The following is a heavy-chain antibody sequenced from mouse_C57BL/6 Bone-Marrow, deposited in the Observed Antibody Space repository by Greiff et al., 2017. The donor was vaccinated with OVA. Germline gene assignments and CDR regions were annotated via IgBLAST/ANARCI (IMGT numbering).Heavy chain of an antibody. J-gene: IGHJ1*03. CDR1: GYTFTSYD. CDR2: IYPRDGST. CDR3: ARFIYYYGSRDFDV. V-gene: IGHV1-85*01. Sequence: QVHVKQSGPELVKPGASVKLSCKASGYTFTSYDINWVKQRPGQGLEWIGWIYPRDGSTKYNEKFKGKATLTVDTSSSTAYMELHSLTSEDSAVYFCARFIYYYGSRDFDVWGTGTTVTVSS. D-gene: IGHD1-1*01.